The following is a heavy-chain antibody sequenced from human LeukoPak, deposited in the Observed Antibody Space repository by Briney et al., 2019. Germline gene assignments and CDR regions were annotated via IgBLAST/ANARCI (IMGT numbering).Heavy chain of an antibody. J-gene: IGHJ4*02. CDR1: RFTFPSYS. CDR3: AKDFSYYDSSGSGPDY. CDR2: ITSSSSYI. Sequence: GGSLRLSCAASRFTFPSYSMNWVRQAPGKGLEWVSSITSSSSYISYADSVKGRFTISRDNSKNTLYLQMNSLRVEDTAVYYCAKDFSYYDSSGSGPDYRGQGTLVTVSS. D-gene: IGHD3-22*01. V-gene: IGHV3-21*01.